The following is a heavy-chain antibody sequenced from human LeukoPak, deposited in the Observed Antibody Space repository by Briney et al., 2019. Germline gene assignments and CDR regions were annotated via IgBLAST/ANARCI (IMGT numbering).Heavy chain of an antibody. CDR2: IYYSGST. Sequence: SETLSLTCTVSGGSISSSSYYWGWIRQPPGKGLEWIGSIYYSGSTYYNPSLKSRVTISVDTSKNQFSLKLSSVTAADTAVYYCASHSSRRWLIRPWGQGTLVAVSS. CDR1: GGSISSSSYY. CDR3: ASHSSRRWLIRP. D-gene: IGHD6-19*01. V-gene: IGHV4-39*01. J-gene: IGHJ4*02.